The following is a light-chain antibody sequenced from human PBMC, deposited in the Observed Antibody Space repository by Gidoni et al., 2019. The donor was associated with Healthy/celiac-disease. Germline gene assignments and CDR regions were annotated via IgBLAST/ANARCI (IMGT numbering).Light chain of an antibody. J-gene: IGKJ4*01. CDR3: MQALQTPFT. CDR2: WGS. V-gene: IGKV2-28*01. CDR1: QSLLHGNGYNY. Sequence: EMVMTQSPLSQTVTPGEPASISCRSSQSLLHGNGYNYWDWYLQKPVQSPQLLIYWGSNRASGVPDRFSVSGSGTDFTLKLSRVEAEDVGTYYCMQALQTPFTFGGGTKVEIK.